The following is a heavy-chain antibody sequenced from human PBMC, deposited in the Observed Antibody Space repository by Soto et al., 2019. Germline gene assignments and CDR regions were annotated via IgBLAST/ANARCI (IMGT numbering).Heavy chain of an antibody. J-gene: IGHJ4*02. CDR3: AKASGMAPPDY. CDR2: ISYDGSNK. V-gene: IGHV3-30*18. CDR1: GFTFSSYG. D-gene: IGHD5-18*01. Sequence: GGSLRLSCAASGFTFSSYGMHWVRQAPGKGLEWVAVISYDGSNKYYADSVKGRFTISRDNSKNTLYLQMNSLRAEDTAVYYCAKASGMAPPDYWGQGTLVTVS.